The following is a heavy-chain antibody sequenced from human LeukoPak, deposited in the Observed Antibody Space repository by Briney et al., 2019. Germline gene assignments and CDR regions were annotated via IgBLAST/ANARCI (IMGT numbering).Heavy chain of an antibody. CDR1: GFTFSSYA. J-gene: IGHJ4*02. D-gene: IGHD2-2*02. CDR3: AKGKVVPATIYDY. V-gene: IGHV3-23*01. CDR2: FSGGGGNP. Sequence: PGRSLRLSCAASGFTFSSYAMHWVRQAPGKGLEWVSGFSGGGGNPDYADSVKGRFTISRDNSKNTLYLQMNSLRAEDTAIYYCAKGKVVPATIYDYWGQGTLVTVSS.